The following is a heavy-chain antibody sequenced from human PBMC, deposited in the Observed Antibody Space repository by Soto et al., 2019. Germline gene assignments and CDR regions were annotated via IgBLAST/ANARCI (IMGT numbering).Heavy chain of an antibody. J-gene: IGHJ4*02. CDR2: ISGSSGST. CDR1: GFTFSSYA. Sequence: GGSLRLSCAASGFTFSSYAMSWVRQSPGKGQEWVSAISGSSGSTYYADSVKGRFTISRDNSRNTLYLQMNSLRAEDTAVYYCDRMSSTQTDFDYWGQGTLVTVSS. V-gene: IGHV3-23*01. D-gene: IGHD6-13*01. CDR3: DRMSSTQTDFDY.